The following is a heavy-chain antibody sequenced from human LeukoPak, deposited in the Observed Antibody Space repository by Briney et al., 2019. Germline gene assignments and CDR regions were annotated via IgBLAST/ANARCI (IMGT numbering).Heavy chain of an antibody. CDR2: INPSGGST. J-gene: IGHJ4*02. CDR1: GYTFTSYY. V-gene: IGHV1-46*01. Sequence: ASVKVSCEASGYTFTSYYMHWVRQAPGQGLEWMGIINPSGGSTSYAQKFQGRVTMTRDMSTSTVYMELSSLRSEDTAVYYCARAFTGPAAVFDYWGQGTLVTVSS. D-gene: IGHD6-13*01. CDR3: ARAFTGPAAVFDY.